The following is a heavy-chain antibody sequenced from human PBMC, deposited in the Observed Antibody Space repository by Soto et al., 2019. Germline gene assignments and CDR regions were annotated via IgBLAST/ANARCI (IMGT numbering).Heavy chain of an antibody. Sequence: QVQLVQSGAEVKKPGASVKVSCKASGYTFTGYYMHWVRQAPGQGLERMGWINPNSGGTNYAQKFQGWVTMTRDTSSSTAYMEMSRMRSDDTAVYFCARAQTIYCTNRVCRPVPDDAVDIWGQGTMVTVSS. CDR3: ARAQTIYCTNRVCRPVPDDAVDI. V-gene: IGHV1-2*04. D-gene: IGHD2-8*01. CDR2: INPNSGGT. J-gene: IGHJ3*02. CDR1: GYTFTGYY.